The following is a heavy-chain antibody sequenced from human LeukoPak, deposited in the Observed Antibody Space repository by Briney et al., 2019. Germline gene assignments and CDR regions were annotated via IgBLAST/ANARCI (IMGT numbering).Heavy chain of an antibody. J-gene: IGHJ4*02. D-gene: IGHD6-13*01. CDR3: ARVGHLAAAGTYDY. CDR2: IFYSGSP. Sequence: PETLSLTCTVSGGSINSYYWSWIRQPPGKGLEWIGNIFYSGSPNYNPSLKSRVTVSFDTSKNQFSLNLSYVTAADTAVYYCARVGHLAAAGTYDYWGQGTLVTVSS. V-gene: IGHV4-59*08. CDR1: GGSINSYY.